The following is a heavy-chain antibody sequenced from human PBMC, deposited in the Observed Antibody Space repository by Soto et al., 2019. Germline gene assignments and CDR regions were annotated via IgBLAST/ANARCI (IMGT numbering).Heavy chain of an antibody. J-gene: IGHJ4*02. Sequence: QVQREKSGAEVKKPGASGKVSCKATGYVFMAYYMHGVRQAPGQGPEWMGRINPSGGKTNYAEKFQGRVTMTSDTSTTTFYMELISPRSEDTAVYYCARSLYGSGSYFDQWGQGTLVTVSS. CDR1: GYVFMAYY. D-gene: IGHD3-10*01. CDR2: INPSGGKT. V-gene: IGHV1-46*01. CDR3: ARSLYGSGSYFDQ.